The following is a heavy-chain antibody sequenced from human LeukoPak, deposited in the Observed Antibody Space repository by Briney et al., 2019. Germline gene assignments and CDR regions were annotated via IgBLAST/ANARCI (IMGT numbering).Heavy chain of an antibody. Sequence: ASVKVSCKVSGYTFTDYYMHWVQQAPGKGLEWMGLVDPEDGETIYAEKFQGRVTITANTSTDTAYMELSSLRSEDTAVYYCPILAYCGGDCYRSTASDWGQGTLVTVSS. CDR2: VDPEDGET. CDR1: GYTFTDYY. V-gene: IGHV1-69-2*01. D-gene: IGHD2-21*01. J-gene: IGHJ4*02. CDR3: PILAYCGGDCYRSTASD.